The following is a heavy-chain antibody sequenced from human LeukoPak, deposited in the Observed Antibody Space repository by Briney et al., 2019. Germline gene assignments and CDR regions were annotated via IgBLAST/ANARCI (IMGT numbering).Heavy chain of an antibody. D-gene: IGHD5/OR15-5a*01. CDR3: ARPGSTERSWIDAFDI. V-gene: IGHV1-2*02. J-gene: IGHJ3*02. Sequence: ASVKVSCKASGYTFTGYYMHWVRQAPGQGLEWMGWINPNSGGTNYTQKFQGRVTMTRDTSISTAYMELSRLRSDDTAVYYCARPGSTERSWIDAFDIWGQGTMVTVSS. CDR1: GYTFTGYY. CDR2: INPNSGGT.